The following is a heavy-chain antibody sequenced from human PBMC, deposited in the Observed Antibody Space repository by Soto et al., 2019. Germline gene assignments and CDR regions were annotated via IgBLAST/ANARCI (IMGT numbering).Heavy chain of an antibody. CDR2: INPNSGGT. CDR1: GYTFTGYY. CDR3: ARAGGTIFGVPASNYGLDYYYYYGMDV. Sequence: GASVKVSCKASGYTFTGYYMHWVRQAPGQGLEWMGWINPNSGGTNYAQKFQGRVTMTRDTSISTAYMELSRLRSDDTAVYYCARAGGTIFGVPASNYGLDYYYYYGMDVWGQGTTVTVSS. D-gene: IGHD3-3*01. J-gene: IGHJ6*02. V-gene: IGHV1-2*02.